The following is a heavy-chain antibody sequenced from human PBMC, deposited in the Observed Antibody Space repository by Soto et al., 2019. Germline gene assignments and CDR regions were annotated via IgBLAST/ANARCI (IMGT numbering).Heavy chain of an antibody. D-gene: IGHD2-8*01. CDR1: GFTFSSYA. V-gene: IGHV3-23*01. CDR3: AKDTSGVYAPGVSWFHP. CDR2: ISGSGGST. J-gene: IGHJ5*02. Sequence: EVQLLESGGGLVQPGGSLRLSCAASGFTFSSYAMSWVRQAPGKGLEWVSAISGSGGSTYYPDSVKGPFTISRNNSKNTLYLKMNSLRAEDTAVYYCAKDTSGVYAPGVSWFHPSGQGTLVTVSS.